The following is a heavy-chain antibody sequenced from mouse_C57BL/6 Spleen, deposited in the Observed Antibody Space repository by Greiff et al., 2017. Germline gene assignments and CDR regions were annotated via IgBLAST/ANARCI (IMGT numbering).Heavy chain of an antibody. Sequence: EVQLVESGPVLVKPGASVKMSCKASGYTFTDYYMNWVKQSHGKSLEWIGVINPYNGGTSYNQKFKGKATLTVDKSSSTAYMELNSLTSEDSAVYYCARSVEYYFDYWGQGTTLTVSS. J-gene: IGHJ2*01. V-gene: IGHV1-19*01. CDR3: ARSVEYYFDY. CDR1: GYTFTDYY. CDR2: INPYNGGT.